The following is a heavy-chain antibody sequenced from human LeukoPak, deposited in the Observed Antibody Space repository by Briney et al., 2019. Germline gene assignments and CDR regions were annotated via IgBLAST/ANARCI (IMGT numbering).Heavy chain of an antibody. D-gene: IGHD6-6*01. Sequence: GGSLRLSCAASGFTVSSNYMSWVRQAPGKGLEWVSVIYSGGSTYYADSVKGRFTISRDNSKNMLYLQMNSLRAEDTAVYYCARDRRDFLYSFDYWGQRTLVTVSS. CDR2: IYSGGST. J-gene: IGHJ4*02. CDR3: ARDRRDFLYSFDY. CDR1: GFTVSSNY. V-gene: IGHV3-66*01.